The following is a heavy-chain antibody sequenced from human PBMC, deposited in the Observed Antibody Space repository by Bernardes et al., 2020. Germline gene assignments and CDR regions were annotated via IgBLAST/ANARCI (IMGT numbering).Heavy chain of an antibody. D-gene: IGHD6-19*01. V-gene: IGHV4-39*01. CDR1: GDSISSSNYY. J-gene: IGHJ4*02. Sequence: SETLSLTCTVSGDSISSSNYYWGWIRQSPGKGLEWIGTIHYIGNTYYNPSLKSRVTISVDTSKNQFSLKLSSVTAADTAVYYCVRPSRRAVAGSSFDFWGQGALVTVSS. CDR3: VRPSRRAVAGSSFDF. CDR2: IHYIGNT.